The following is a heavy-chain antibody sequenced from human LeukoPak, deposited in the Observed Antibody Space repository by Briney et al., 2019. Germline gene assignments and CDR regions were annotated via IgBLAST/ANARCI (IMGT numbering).Heavy chain of an antibody. CDR2: IYYSGST. J-gene: IGHJ4*02. CDR3: ARGRDGYNSFDY. Sequence: SETLSLTCTVSGGSISSYYWSWIRQPPGKGLEWIGYIYYSGSTNYNPSLKSRVTISVDTSKNQFSLKLSSVTAADTAVYYCARGRDGYNSFDYWGQGTLVTVSS. CDR1: GGSISSYY. D-gene: IGHD5-24*01. V-gene: IGHV4-59*01.